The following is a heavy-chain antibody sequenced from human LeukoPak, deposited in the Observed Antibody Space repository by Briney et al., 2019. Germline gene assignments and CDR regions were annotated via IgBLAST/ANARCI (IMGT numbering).Heavy chain of an antibody. CDR1: GFTVSNNY. V-gene: IGHV3-66*02. CDR2: IYGGRNNT. D-gene: IGHD5-24*01. Sequence: GGSLRLSCTVSGFTVSNNYMSWVRQAPGKGLEWVSVIYGGRNNTVYADSVKGRFTISRGNSKNTLYLQMNSLRAEDTAVYYCAKDRERWLQFTGFDYWGQGTLVTVSS. CDR3: AKDRERWLQFTGFDY. J-gene: IGHJ4*02.